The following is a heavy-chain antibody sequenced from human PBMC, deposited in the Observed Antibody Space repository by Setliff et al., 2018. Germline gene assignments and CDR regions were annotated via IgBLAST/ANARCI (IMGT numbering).Heavy chain of an antibody. J-gene: IGHJ4*02. CDR3: TGGSQWLPSN. V-gene: IGHV4-59*12. Sequence: PSETLSLTCAVYGGSFSGYYWTWIRQPPGKRLEWIGYIYYSGTTNYNPSLKSRVTISVDTSKNQFSLRLSSATAADTAVYYCTGGSQWLPSNWGQGTLVTVSS. CDR2: IYYSGTT. CDR1: GGSFSGYY. D-gene: IGHD6-19*01.